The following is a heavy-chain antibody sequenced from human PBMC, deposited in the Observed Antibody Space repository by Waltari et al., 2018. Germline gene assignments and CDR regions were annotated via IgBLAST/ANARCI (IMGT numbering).Heavy chain of an antibody. CDR2: IRYDGSNK. J-gene: IGHJ3*02. CDR1: GFTFSSYG. Sequence: QVQLVESGGGVVQPGSLRLSCAASGFTFSSYGMHWVRQAPGKGLEWVACIRYDGSNKYYADSVKGRFTISRDNSKNTLYLQMNSLRAEDTAVYYCAKDSGIAVAPGLAFDIWGQGTMVTVSS. CDR3: AKDSGIAVAPGLAFDI. D-gene: IGHD6-19*01. V-gene: IGHV3-30*02.